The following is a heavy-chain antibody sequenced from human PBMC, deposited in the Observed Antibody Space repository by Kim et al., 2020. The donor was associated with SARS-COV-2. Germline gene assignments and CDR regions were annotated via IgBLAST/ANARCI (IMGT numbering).Heavy chain of an antibody. J-gene: IGHJ6*02. D-gene: IGHD3-9*01. CDR2: IYSGGST. CDR1: GFTVSSNY. CDR3: ARGVGYDILTYYYYYGMDV. Sequence: GGSLRLSCAASGFTVSSNYMSWVRQAPGKGLEWVSVIYSGGSTYYADSVKGRFTISRDNSKNTLYLQMNSLRAEDTAVYYCARGVGYDILTYYYYYGMDVWGQGTTVTVSS. V-gene: IGHV3-53*01.